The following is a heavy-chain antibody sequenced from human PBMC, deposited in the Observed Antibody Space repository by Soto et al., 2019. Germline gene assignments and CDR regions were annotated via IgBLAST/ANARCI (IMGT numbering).Heavy chain of an antibody. D-gene: IGHD4-17*01. CDR3: SRGDYLHDL. CDR1: GYRFTSAG. CDR2: VSPYYGST. Sequence: QVQLVQSGAEVKRPGASVRVSCKVSGYRFTSAGINWVRQAPGQGLEWMGWVSPYYGSTKYARKFQGRVTMTTDMSTTTASMELRSLTVDDTAVYFCSRGDYLHDLWGQGTLVTVSS. J-gene: IGHJ5*02. V-gene: IGHV1-18*01.